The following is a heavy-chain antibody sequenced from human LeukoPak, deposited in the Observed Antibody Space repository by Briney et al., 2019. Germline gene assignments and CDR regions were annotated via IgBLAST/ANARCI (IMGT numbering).Heavy chain of an antibody. Sequence: SETLSHTCAVYGGSFSGYYWSWIRQPPGKGLEWIGEINHSGSTNYNPSLKSRVTISVDTSKNQFSLKLSSATAADTAVYYCAVWGTSPIGWPHNYFDYWGQRNPCSVSS. CDR1: GGSFSGYY. CDR3: AVWGTSPIGWPHNYFDY. V-gene: IGHV4-34*01. D-gene: IGHD3-16*01. J-gene: IGHJ4*02. CDR2: INHSGST.